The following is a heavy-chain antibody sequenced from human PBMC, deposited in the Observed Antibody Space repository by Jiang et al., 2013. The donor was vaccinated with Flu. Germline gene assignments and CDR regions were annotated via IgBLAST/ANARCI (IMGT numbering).Heavy chain of an antibody. Sequence: KKPGESLKISCKGSGYSFTSYWIGWVRQMPGKGLEWMGIIYPGDSDTRYSPSFQGQVTISADKSISTAYLQWSSLKASDTAMYYCARAGYCSGGSCSGGWFDPWGQGTLVTVSS. D-gene: IGHD2-15*01. V-gene: IGHV5-51*01. CDR3: ARAGYCSGGSCSGGWFDP. J-gene: IGHJ5*02. CDR2: IYPGDSDT. CDR1: GYSFTSYW.